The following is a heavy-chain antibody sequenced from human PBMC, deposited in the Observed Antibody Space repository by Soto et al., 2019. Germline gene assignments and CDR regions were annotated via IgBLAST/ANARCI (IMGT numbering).Heavy chain of an antibody. J-gene: IGHJ3*02. CDR2: IYPGDSDT. CDR3: ARPRVVRYSGYLDAFDI. Sequence: GDSLKISCKGSGYSFTSYWIGWVRQMPGKGLEWMGIIYPGDSDTRYSPSFQGQVTISADKSISTAYLQWSSLKASDTAMYYCARPRVVRYSGYLDAFDIWGQGTMVTVSS. D-gene: IGHD5-12*01. CDR1: GYSFTSYW. V-gene: IGHV5-51*01.